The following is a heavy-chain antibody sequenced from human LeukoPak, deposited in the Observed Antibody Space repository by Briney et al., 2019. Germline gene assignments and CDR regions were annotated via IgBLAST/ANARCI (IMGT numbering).Heavy chain of an antibody. CDR2: ISSSSSYI. J-gene: IGHJ3*02. D-gene: IGHD6-19*01. Sequence: PGGSLRLSCAASGFTFSSYSMNWVRQAPGKGLEWVSSISSSSSYIYYADSVKGRFTISRDNAKNSPYLQMNSLRAEDTAVYSCTSIAVAGTEKSDAFDIWGQGTMVTVSS. CDR1: GFTFSSYS. CDR3: TSIAVAGTEKSDAFDI. V-gene: IGHV3-21*01.